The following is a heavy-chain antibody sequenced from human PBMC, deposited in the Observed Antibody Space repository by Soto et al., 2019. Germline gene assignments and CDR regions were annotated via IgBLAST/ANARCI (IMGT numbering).Heavy chain of an antibody. D-gene: IGHD6-13*01. J-gene: IGHJ5*02. Sequence: GGSLRLSCAASGFTVSSTYMNWVRQAPGKGLEWVSSISSSSSYIYYADSVKGRFTISRDNAKNSLYLQMNSLRAEDTAVYYCASGAIAAAGHINWFDPWGQGTLVTVSS. CDR3: ASGAIAAAGHINWFDP. CDR2: ISSSSSYI. V-gene: IGHV3-21*01. CDR1: GFTVSSTY.